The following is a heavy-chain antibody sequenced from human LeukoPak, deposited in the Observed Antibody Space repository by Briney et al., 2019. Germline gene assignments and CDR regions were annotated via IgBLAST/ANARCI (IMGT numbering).Heavy chain of an antibody. D-gene: IGHD4-17*01. Sequence: GGSLRLSCAASGFTFSSYGMHWVRQAPGKGLEWEAVISYDGSNKYYADSVKGRFTISRDNSKNTLYLQMNSLRAEDTAVYYCAKGGGDLDYWGQGTLVTVSS. CDR3: AKGGGDLDY. V-gene: IGHV3-30*18. J-gene: IGHJ4*02. CDR1: GFTFSSYG. CDR2: ISYDGSNK.